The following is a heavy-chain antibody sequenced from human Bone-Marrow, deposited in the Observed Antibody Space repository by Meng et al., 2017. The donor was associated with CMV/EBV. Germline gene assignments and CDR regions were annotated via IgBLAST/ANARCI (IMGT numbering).Heavy chain of an antibody. D-gene: IGHD3-3*01. CDR3: ASNYDYPTYGPGYYYYYYGMDV. V-gene: IGHV3-30*04. CDR2: ISYDGSNK. CDR1: GFTFSSYA. J-gene: IGHJ6*02. Sequence: GESLKISCAASGFTFSSYAMHWVRQAPGKGLEWVAVISYDGSNKYYADSVKGRFTISRDNAKNSLYLQMNSLRAEDTAVYYCASNYDYPTYGPGYYYYYYGMDVWGQGTTVPVSS.